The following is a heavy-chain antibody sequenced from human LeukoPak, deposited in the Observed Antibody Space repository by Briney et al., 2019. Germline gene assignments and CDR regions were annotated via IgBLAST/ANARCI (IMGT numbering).Heavy chain of an antibody. D-gene: IGHD5-18*01. Sequence: GGSLRLSCAASGFTFSSYSMNWVRQAPGKGLDWVSSISSSSNYIYYADSVKGRFTISRDNAKNSLYLQMNSLRAEDTAVYYCARAYTAMARFDPWGQGTLVTVSS. J-gene: IGHJ5*02. CDR2: ISSSSNYI. V-gene: IGHV3-21*01. CDR3: ARAYTAMARFDP. CDR1: GFTFSSYS.